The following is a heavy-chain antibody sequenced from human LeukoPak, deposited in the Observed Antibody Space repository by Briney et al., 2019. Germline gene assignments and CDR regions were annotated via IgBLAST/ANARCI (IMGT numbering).Heavy chain of an antibody. D-gene: IGHD3-22*01. Sequence: ASVKVSCKASGYTFTGYYMHWVRQAPGQGLEWMGRINPNSGGTNYAQKFQGRVIMTRDTSISTAYMELSRLRSDDTAVYYCARDFYAGWLFEYFQHWGQGTLVTVSS. CDR2: INPNSGGT. CDR1: GYTFTGYY. CDR3: ARDFYAGWLFEYFQH. V-gene: IGHV1-2*06. J-gene: IGHJ1*01.